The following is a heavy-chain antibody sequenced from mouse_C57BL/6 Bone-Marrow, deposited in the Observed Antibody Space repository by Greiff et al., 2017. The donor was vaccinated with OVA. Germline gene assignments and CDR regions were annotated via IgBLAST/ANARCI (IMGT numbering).Heavy chain of an antibody. CDR1: GFTFSSYG. D-gene: IGHD1-1*01. CDR2: ISSGGSYT. J-gene: IGHJ2*01. Sequence: VQLKESGGDLVKPGGSLKLSCAASGFTFSSYGMSWVRQTPDKRLEWVATISSGGSYTYYPDSVKGRFTISRDNAKNTLYLQMSSLKSEDTAMYYCARHYYGSSLFDYWGQGTTLTVSS. V-gene: IGHV5-6*01. CDR3: ARHYYGSSLFDY.